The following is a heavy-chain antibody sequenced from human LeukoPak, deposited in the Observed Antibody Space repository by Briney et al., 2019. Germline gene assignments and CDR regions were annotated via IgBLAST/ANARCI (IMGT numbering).Heavy chain of an antibody. J-gene: IGHJ5*02. D-gene: IGHD6-13*01. V-gene: IGHV4-34*01. CDR3: ARGKSGSSWTRWFDP. CDR2: INHSGST. CDR1: GGSISGYY. Sequence: SETLSLTCAVSGGSISGYYWSWIRKPPGNGLGRMGDINHSGSTNYNPSLKSRVAISEDTSNNQFTLKLTSETAADTAVYYCARGKSGSSWTRWFDPWGQGTLVTVSS.